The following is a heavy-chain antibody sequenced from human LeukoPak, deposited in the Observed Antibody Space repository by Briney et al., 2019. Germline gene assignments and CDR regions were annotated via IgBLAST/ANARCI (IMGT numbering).Heavy chain of an antibody. CDR1: GFTFSSYA. CDR3: ATAYDSSGYYLDY. J-gene: IGHJ4*02. V-gene: IGHV3-23*01. Sequence: GGSLRLSCAASGFTFSSYAMSWVRQAPGKGLEWVSAISGSGGSTYYADSVKGRFTISRDNSKNTLYLQMNSLRAEDTAVYYCATAYDSSGYYLDYWGQGTLVTVSS. D-gene: IGHD3-22*01. CDR2: ISGSGGST.